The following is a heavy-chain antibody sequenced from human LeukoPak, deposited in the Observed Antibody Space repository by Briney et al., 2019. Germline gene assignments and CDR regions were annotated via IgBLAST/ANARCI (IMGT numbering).Heavy chain of an antibody. CDR2: ISYDGSNK. CDR3: AKSYCSSTRCYGLDV. Sequence: SGGSLRLSCAASGFTFSSYGMHWVRQAPGKGLEWVAVISYDGSNKYYGDSVKGRFTISRDNSKNTLYLQMNSLRAEDTAVYLCAKSYCSSTRCYGLDVWGQGTTVTVSS. V-gene: IGHV3-30*18. J-gene: IGHJ6*02. CDR1: GFTFSSYG. D-gene: IGHD2-2*01.